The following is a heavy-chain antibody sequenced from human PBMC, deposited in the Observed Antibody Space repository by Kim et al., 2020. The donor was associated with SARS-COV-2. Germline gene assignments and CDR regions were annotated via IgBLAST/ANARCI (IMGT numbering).Heavy chain of an antibody. D-gene: IGHD3-9*01. CDR3: ARGRTFDWLYFDY. Sequence: YADSLQGRFTISRDNSKNTLYLQMNSLRAEDTAVYYCARGRTFDWLYFDYWGQGTLVTVSS. J-gene: IGHJ4*02. V-gene: IGHV3-66*01.